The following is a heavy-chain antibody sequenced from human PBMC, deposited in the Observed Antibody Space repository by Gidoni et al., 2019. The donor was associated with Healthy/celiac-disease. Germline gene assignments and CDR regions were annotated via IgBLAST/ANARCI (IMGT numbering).Heavy chain of an antibody. CDR2: IYSGGST. D-gene: IGHD3-22*01. CDR1: GFTVSSNY. J-gene: IGHJ6*02. CDR3: AREGYYYDSSGYYGFGYYYGMDV. V-gene: IGHV3-66*01. Sequence: EVQLVESGGGLVQPGGSLRLSCAASGFTVSSNYMSWVRQAPGKGLEWVSVIYSGGSTYYADSVKGRFTISRDNSKNTLYLQMNSLRAEDTAVYYCAREGYYYDSSGYYGFGYYYGMDVWGQGTTVTVSS.